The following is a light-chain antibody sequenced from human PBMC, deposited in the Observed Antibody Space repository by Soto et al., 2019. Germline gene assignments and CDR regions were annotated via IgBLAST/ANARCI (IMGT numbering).Light chain of an antibody. Sequence: DIQMTQSPSTLSASVGDRVTITCRASQSISSWLAWYQQKPGQAPKLLIYDASSLESGVPSRFSGSGSGTEFTLTISSLQADDFVTYYCQQYNSYAWTFGQGTKVEIK. CDR1: QSISSW. V-gene: IGKV1-5*01. CDR2: DAS. CDR3: QQYNSYAWT. J-gene: IGKJ1*01.